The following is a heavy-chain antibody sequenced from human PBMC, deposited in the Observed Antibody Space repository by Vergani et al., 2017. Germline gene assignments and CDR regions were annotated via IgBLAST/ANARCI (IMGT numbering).Heavy chain of an antibody. CDR1: GGSISSSSYY. J-gene: IGHJ4*02. CDR2: IYYSGST. Sequence: QVQLQQWGAGLLKPSETLSLTCTVSGGSISSSSYYWSWIRQHPGKGLEWIGYIYYSGSTYYNPSLKSRVTISVDTSKNQFSLKLSSVTAADTAVYYCARASSRELLTFDYWGQGTLVTVAS. CDR3: ARASSRELLTFDY. D-gene: IGHD3-10*01. V-gene: IGHV4-31*03.